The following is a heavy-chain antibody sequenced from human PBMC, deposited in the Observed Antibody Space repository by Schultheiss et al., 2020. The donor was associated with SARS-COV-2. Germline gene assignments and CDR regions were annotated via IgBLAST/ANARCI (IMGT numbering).Heavy chain of an antibody. D-gene: IGHD3-3*01. CDR2: INHSGST. CDR3: ARGYYDFWSGYYFHYYYMDV. J-gene: IGHJ6*03. CDR1: GGSISSSNW. V-gene: IGHV4-4*02. Sequence: LETLSLTCAVSGGSISSSNWWSWVRQPPGKGLEWIGEINHSGSTNYNPSLKSRVTISVDTSKNQFSLKLSSVTAADTAVYYCARGYYDFWSGYYFHYYYMDVWGKGTTVTVSS.